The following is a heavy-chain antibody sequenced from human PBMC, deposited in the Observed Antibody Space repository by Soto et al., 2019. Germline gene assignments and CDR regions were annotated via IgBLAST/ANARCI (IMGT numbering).Heavy chain of an antibody. CDR1: GFTFSSYS. CDR2: ISSSSSTI. Sequence: GGSLRLSCAASGFTFSSYSVNWVRQAPGKGLEWVSYISSSSSTIYYADSVKGRFTISRDNAKNSLYLQMNSLRAEDTAVYYCAGHYDILTGYSTGPIDYWGQGTLVTVSS. V-gene: IGHV3-48*01. D-gene: IGHD3-9*01. CDR3: AGHYDILTGYSTGPIDY. J-gene: IGHJ4*02.